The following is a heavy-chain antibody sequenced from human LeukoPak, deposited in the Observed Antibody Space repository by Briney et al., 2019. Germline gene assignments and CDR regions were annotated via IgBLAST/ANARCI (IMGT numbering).Heavy chain of an antibody. V-gene: IGHV3-7*03. CDR1: GFTFSNFW. CDR2: IKQDGSEK. J-gene: IGHJ4*02. D-gene: IGHD6-19*01. Sequence: GGSLRLSCAASGFTFSNFWMSWVRQAPGKGLEWVANIKQDGSEKYYVDSLKGRFTISRDNAKNSLYLQMNSLRAEDTAEYYCAKDSNGWYQRGSNYFDYWGQGTLVTVSS. CDR3: AKDSNGWYQRGSNYFDY.